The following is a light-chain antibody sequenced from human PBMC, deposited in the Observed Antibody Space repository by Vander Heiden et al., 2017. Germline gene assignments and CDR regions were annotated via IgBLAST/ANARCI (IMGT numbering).Light chain of an antibody. CDR3: QQSYSLPWA. CDR1: QRISRY. V-gene: IGKV1-39*01. J-gene: IGKJ1*01. CDR2: AAS. Sequence: DIQMTLSLSSLSASVGDRVTITCRASQRISRYLNWYQHKAGKAPKVLIFAASNLQSGVPSRFSGSGSGTDFTLTISSLQSEDMATYFCQQSYSLPWAFGQGTKVEVK.